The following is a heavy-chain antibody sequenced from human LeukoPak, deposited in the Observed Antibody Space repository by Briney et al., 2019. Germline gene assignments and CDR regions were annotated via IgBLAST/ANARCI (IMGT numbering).Heavy chain of an antibody. CDR2: IYYSGST. Sequence: SETLSLTCTVSGGSISSYYWSWIRQPAGKGLEWIGYIYYSGSTNYNPSLKSRVTISVDTSKNQFSLKLSSVTAADTAVYYCARGWEYYDFWSGYSKAGHFDYWGQGTLVTVSS. J-gene: IGHJ4*02. CDR3: ARGWEYYDFWSGYSKAGHFDY. V-gene: IGHV4-59*01. CDR1: GGSISSYY. D-gene: IGHD3-3*01.